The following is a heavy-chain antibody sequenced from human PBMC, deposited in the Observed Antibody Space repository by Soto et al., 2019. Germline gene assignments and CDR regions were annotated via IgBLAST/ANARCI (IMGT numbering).Heavy chain of an antibody. CDR3: AHRGSWYYDSSGYFDNAFDI. V-gene: IGHV2-5*01. Sequence: QITLKESGPTLVKPTQTLTLTCTFSGFSLSTSGVGVGWIRQPPGKALEWLALIYWNDDKRYSPSLKSRLTITKDTAKNQVVLTMTNMDPVDTATYYCAHRGSWYYDSSGYFDNAFDIWGQGTMVTVSS. CDR1: GFSLSTSGVG. J-gene: IGHJ3*02. CDR2: IYWNDDK. D-gene: IGHD3-22*01.